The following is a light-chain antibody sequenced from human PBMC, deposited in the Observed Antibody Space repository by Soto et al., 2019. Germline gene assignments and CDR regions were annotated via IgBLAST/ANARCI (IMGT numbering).Light chain of an antibody. J-gene: IGLJ2*01. CDR1: SNDVGTYNR. CDR2: EVN. Sequence: QSVLTQPPSVSGSPGQSDTISCTGTSNDVGTYNRVSWYQEPPGTAPKLMIYEVNNRPSGVPDRFSGSKSGNTASLTISGLQAEDEADYYCSSYTSSSTLLFGGGTKLTVL. CDR3: SSYTSSSTLL. V-gene: IGLV2-18*02.